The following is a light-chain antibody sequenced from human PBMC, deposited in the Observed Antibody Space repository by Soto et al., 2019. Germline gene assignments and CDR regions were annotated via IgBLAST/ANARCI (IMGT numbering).Light chain of an antibody. V-gene: IGKV1-12*01. CDR1: QVISSW. J-gene: IGKJ1*01. Sequence: DIQMTQSPSSVSASVGGRVTITCRASQVISSWLAWYQQRVGRAPRLLIYAASSLDDGVPSRFSGSGSGTDFTLTISSLQPEDSATYYCLYDFKFPRTFAQGTKVEVK. CDR3: LYDFKFPRT. CDR2: AAS.